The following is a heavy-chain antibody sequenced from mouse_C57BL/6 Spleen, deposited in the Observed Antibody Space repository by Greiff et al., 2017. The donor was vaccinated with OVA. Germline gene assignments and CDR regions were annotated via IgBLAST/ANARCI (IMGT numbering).Heavy chain of an antibody. D-gene: IGHD1-1*01. CDR1: GYTFTSYW. J-gene: IGHJ2*01. CDR2: IDPSDSET. Sequence: QVHVKQPGAELVRPGSSVKLSCKASGYTFTSYWMHWVKQRPIQGLEWIGNIDPSDSETHYNQKFKDKATLTVDKSSSTAYMQLSSLTSEDSAVYYCASATVKGDYFDYWGQGTTLTVSS. CDR3: ASATVKGDYFDY. V-gene: IGHV1-52*01.